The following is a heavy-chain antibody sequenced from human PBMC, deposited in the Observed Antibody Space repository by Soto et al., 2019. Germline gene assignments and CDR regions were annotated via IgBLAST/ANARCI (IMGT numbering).Heavy chain of an antibody. V-gene: IGHV1-18*01. CDR2: ISAYNGNT. CDR1: GYTFTNFG. Sequence: QVQLVQSGAEVKKPGASVKVSCKASGYTFTNFGISWVRQAPGQGIAWMGWISAYNGNTNYAHQFQGRVSMTTDTSTRTAYLEPRSLSSDDTAVYSWARGGTPIDYWGQGTLVTVSS. D-gene: IGHD3-16*01. CDR3: ARGGTPIDY. J-gene: IGHJ4*02.